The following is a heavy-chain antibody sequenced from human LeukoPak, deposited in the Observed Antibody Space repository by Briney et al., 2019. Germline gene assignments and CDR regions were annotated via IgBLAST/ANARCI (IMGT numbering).Heavy chain of an antibody. CDR1: GYTFTGYY. CDR2: INPNSGGT. D-gene: IGHD3-22*01. CDR3: ARLYYYDSSGDY. J-gene: IGHJ4*02. Sequence: ASVKVSCKASGYTFTGYYMHWVRQAPGQGLEWMGWINPNSGGTNYAQKFQGRVTMTRDTSISTAYMELSRLRSDDTAVYYCARLYYYDSSGDYWGQGTLVTVPS. V-gene: IGHV1-2*02.